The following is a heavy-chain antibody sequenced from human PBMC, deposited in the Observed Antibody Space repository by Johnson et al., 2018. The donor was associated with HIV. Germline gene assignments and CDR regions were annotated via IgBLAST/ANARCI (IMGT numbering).Heavy chain of an antibody. Sequence: QMQLVEPGGGVVQPGRFLRPSCAAPGFTLSSYAMHWVRQDPGKGLEWVAVISYDGSNKYYADSVKGLFTISRDNSKNTLYLQMNSLGAEDTAVYYCAREPGLVAAFDIWGQGTMVTVSS. CDR3: AREPGLVAAFDI. D-gene: IGHD6-19*01. V-gene: IGHV3-30-3*01. CDR2: ISYDGSNK. J-gene: IGHJ3*02. CDR1: GFTLSSYA.